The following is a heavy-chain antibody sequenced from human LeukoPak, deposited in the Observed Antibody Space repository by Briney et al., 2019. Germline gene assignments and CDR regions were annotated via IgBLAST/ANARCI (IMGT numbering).Heavy chain of an antibody. J-gene: IGHJ4*02. CDR3: AELTSMAEQY. CDR1: GFSFSSYS. D-gene: IGHD2/OR15-2a*01. CDR2: ISDSSDDN. Sequence: KTGGSLRLSCAAPGFSFSSYSMNWVRQAPGKGLEWVSSISDSSDDNYYADSVKGRFTISRDSAKNTLYLQRNSLRAEDTAVYYCAELTSMAEQYWGQGALVTVSS. V-gene: IGHV3-21*01.